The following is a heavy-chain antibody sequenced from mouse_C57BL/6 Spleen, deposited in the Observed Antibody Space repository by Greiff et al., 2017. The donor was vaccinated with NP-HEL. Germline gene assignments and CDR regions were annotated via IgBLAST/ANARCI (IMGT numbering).Heavy chain of an antibody. V-gene: IGHV1-55*01. CDR2: IYPGSGST. CDR3: ARDYYGSSVRDAMDY. J-gene: IGHJ4*01. CDR1: GYTFTSYW. D-gene: IGHD1-1*01. Sequence: QVQLQQPGAELVKPGASVKMSCKASGYTFTSYWITWVKQRPGQGLEWIGDIYPGSGSTNYNEKFKSKATLTVDTSSSTAYMQLSSLTSEDSAVYYCARDYYGSSVRDAMDYWGQGTSVTVSS.